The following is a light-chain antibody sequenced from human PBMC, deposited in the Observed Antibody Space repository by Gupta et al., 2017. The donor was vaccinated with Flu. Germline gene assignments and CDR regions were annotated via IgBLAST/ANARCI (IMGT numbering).Light chain of an antibody. J-gene: IGLJ3*02. CDR2: QDT. V-gene: IGLV3-1*01. CDR1: KLGNKY. Sequence: SYELTQPPSVSVSPGQTASLTCSGDKLGNKYTSWYQQRPGQSPVLVIYQDTKRPSGIPERFSGSSSGNTATLIISGTQAMDEADYFCQAWDRSTAVLGGGTKLTVL. CDR3: QAWDRSTAV.